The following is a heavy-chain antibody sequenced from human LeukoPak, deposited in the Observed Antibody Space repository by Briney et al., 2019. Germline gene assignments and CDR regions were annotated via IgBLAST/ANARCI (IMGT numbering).Heavy chain of an antibody. V-gene: IGHV3-20*04. CDR1: GFTFDDYG. J-gene: IGHJ4*02. D-gene: IGHD2-15*01. CDR3: AKAPVTTCRGAFCYPFDY. CDR2: ITSNGGRT. Sequence: GESLRLPCAASGFTFDDYGMTWVRQVPGKGLEWVSGITSNGGRTGYADSVKGRFTISRDSSKNTLFLQMNRLRPEDAAVYYCAKAPVTTCRGAFCYPFDYWGLGTLVTVSS.